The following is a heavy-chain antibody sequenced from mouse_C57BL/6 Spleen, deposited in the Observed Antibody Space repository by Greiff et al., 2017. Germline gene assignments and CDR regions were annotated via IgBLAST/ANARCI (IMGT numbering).Heavy chain of an antibody. Sequence: VQLQQSGPGLVQPSQSLSITCTVSGFSLTSYGVHWVRQSPGKGLEWLGVIWRGGSTDYNAAFMSRLSITKDNSKSQVSFKMNSLQAEDTAIYYCAKGVNYDGAWFAYWGQGTLVTVSA. D-gene: IGHD1-1*01. V-gene: IGHV2-5*01. CDR3: AKGVNYDGAWFAY. CDR1: GFSLTSYG. CDR2: IWRGGST. J-gene: IGHJ3*01.